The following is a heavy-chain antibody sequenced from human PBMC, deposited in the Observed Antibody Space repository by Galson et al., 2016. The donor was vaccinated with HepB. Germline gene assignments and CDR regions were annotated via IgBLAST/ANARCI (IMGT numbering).Heavy chain of an antibody. J-gene: IGHJ3*02. Sequence: SLRLSCAASGFTFSGYGMHWVRQAPGKGLELVAVIWYDGSKKFFADSVKGRFTISRDNSKNTLFLQMNSLRPEDTAVYFCERGATRGSGPDAFDIWGQGTMVTVSS. CDR2: IWYDGSKK. V-gene: IGHV3-33*01. CDR1: GFTFSGYG. D-gene: IGHD3-10*01. CDR3: ERGATRGSGPDAFDI.